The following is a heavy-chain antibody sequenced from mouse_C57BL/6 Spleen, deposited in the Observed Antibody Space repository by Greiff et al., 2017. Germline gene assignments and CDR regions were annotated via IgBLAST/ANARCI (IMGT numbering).Heavy chain of an antibody. D-gene: IGHD3-2*02. CDR2: IDPSDSYT. J-gene: IGHJ2*01. CDR1: GYTFTSYW. CDR3: ARSVDSSNFDY. Sequence: QVQLQQSGAELVKPGASVKLSSKASGYTFTSYWMQWVKQRPGQGLEWIGEIDPSDSYTNYNQKFKGKATLTVDTSSSTAYMQLSSLTSEDSAVYYCARSVDSSNFDYWGQGTTLTVSS. V-gene: IGHV1-50*01.